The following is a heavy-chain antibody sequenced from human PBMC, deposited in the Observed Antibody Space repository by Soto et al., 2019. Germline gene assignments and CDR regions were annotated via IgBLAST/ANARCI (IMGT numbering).Heavy chain of an antibody. V-gene: IGHV4-34*01. Sequence: SETLSLTCALYGGSFDGYYWSWIRQSPGKGLEWIGEIHHSGSTKYNPSLKSRASLSVDTSTKQFSLKMTSMTAADRGVYYCARGVDSWSGYLFWGQGTPVTVS. CDR3: ARGVDSWSGYLF. J-gene: IGHJ4*02. CDR2: IHHSGST. D-gene: IGHD3-3*01. CDR1: GGSFDGYY.